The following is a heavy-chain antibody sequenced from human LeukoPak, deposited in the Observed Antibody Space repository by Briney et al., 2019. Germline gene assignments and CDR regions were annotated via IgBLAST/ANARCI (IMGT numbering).Heavy chain of an antibody. CDR2: GSQSGDTI. CDR1: GFTFSSYA. Sequence: PGGSLRLSCSASGFTFSSYAMAWVRQAPGKGLQWVSVGSQSGDTIYYADSVKGRFTISRDNSKNTLYLQMNSLRADDTAVYYCAKAPSGKGFDYWGQGTLVTVSS. J-gene: IGHJ4*02. CDR3: AKAPSGKGFDY. D-gene: IGHD1-26*01. V-gene: IGHV3-23*01.